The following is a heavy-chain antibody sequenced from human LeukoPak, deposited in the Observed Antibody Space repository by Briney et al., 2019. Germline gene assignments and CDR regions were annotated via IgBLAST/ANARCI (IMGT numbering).Heavy chain of an antibody. CDR3: ARDVSSYILTGYQPSGPDY. D-gene: IGHD3-9*01. Sequence: ASVKVSCKASGYTFTGYYMHWVRQAPGQGLEWMGWINPNSGGTNYAQKLQGRVTMTTDTSTSTAYMELRSLRSDDTAVYYCARDVSSYILTGYQPSGPDYWGQGTLVTVSS. V-gene: IGHV1-2*02. CDR2: INPNSGGT. CDR1: GYTFTGYY. J-gene: IGHJ4*02.